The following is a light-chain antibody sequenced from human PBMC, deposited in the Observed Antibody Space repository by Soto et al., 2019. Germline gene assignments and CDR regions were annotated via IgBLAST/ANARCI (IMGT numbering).Light chain of an antibody. CDR2: DAS. Sequence: QMTQSPSSLSASVGDRVTITCQATQDIRKYLNWYQQKPGKAPKLLIYDASSLETGVPSRFSGSGSGTDFTFTISSLQPEDFATYYCQQYDNLPLIFGQGTRLDIK. V-gene: IGKV1-33*01. J-gene: IGKJ5*01. CDR1: QDIRKY. CDR3: QQYDNLPLI.